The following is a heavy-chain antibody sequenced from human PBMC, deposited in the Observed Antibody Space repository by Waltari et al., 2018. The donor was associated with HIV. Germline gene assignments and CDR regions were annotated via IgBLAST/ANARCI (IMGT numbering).Heavy chain of an antibody. CDR2: IKQDGSEK. Sequence: EVQLVESGGGLVQPGGSLRLSCAASGFTFGSYWMSWVRQAPGKWLEWVANIKQDGSEKYYVDSVKGRFTISRDNAKNSLYLQMNSLRAEDTAVYYCARWGYCGGDCYPYWGQGTLVTVSS. V-gene: IGHV3-7*01. J-gene: IGHJ4*02. D-gene: IGHD2-21*02. CDR3: ARWGYCGGDCYPY. CDR1: GFTFGSYW.